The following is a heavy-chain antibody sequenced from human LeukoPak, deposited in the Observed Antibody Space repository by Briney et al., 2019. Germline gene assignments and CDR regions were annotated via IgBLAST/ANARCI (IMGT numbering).Heavy chain of an antibody. V-gene: IGHV4-59*01. CDR2: IYYSGST. Sequence: PSETLSLTRTVSGDSISNYYWSWIRQPPRKGLEWIGYIYYSGSTNYNPSLKSRVAISVDTSKNQFSLKLSSVTAADTAVYYCARGIIALGAFDIWGQGTMLTVSS. CDR1: GDSISNYY. CDR3: ARGIIALGAFDI. D-gene: IGHD2/OR15-2a*01. J-gene: IGHJ3*02.